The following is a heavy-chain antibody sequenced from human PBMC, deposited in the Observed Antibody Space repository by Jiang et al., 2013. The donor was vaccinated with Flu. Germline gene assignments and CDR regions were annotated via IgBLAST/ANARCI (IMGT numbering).Heavy chain of an antibody. CDR2: PEDGET. V-gene: IGHV1-24*01. Sequence: PEDGETIYAQKFQGRVTMTEDTSTDTAYMELSSLRSEDTAVYYCATDYEGGAFDIWGQGTMVTVSS. CDR3: ATDYEGGAFDI. J-gene: IGHJ3*02. D-gene: IGHD3-16*01.